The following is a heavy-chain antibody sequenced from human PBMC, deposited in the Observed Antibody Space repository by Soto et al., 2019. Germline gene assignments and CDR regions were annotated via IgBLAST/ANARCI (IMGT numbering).Heavy chain of an antibody. CDR2: IWYDGSNK. Sequence: QVQLVESGGGVVQPGRSLRLSCAASGFTFSSYGMHWVRQAPGKGLEWVAVIWYDGSNKYYADSVKGRFTISRDNSKNTEHLQMNSLRAEDTAVYYCARVPGYSSGWYWYFDLWGRGTLVTVSS. CDR1: GFTFSSYG. CDR3: ARVPGYSSGWYWYFDL. J-gene: IGHJ2*01. V-gene: IGHV3-33*01. D-gene: IGHD6-19*01.